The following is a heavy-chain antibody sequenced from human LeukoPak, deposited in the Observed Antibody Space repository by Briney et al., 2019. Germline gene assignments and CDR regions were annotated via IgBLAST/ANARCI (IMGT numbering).Heavy chain of an antibody. V-gene: IGHV3-30*03. D-gene: IGHD1-7*01. J-gene: IGHJ4*02. CDR3: ARDRLNWNYVGYYFDY. Sequence: GRSLRLSCAASGFTFSSYGMHWVRQAPGKGLEWVAVISYDGSNKYYADSVKGRFTISRDNSKNTLYLQMNSLRAEDTAVYYCARDRLNWNYVGYYFDYWGQGTLVTVSS. CDR1: GFTFSSYG. CDR2: ISYDGSNK.